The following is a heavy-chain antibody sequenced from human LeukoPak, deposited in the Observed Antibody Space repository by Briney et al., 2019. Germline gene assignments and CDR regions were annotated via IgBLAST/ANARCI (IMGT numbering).Heavy chain of an antibody. CDR1: GYTFTSYD. CDR3: ARTHYDSSGYYNFDY. D-gene: IGHD3-22*01. V-gene: IGHV1-8*01. Sequence: ASVKVSCKASGYTFTSYDINWVRQATGQGLEWMGWMNPNSGNTGYAQKFQGRVTMTRNTSISTAYMELSSLRSEGTAVYYCARTHYDSSGYYNFDYWGQGTLVTVSS. CDR2: MNPNSGNT. J-gene: IGHJ4*02.